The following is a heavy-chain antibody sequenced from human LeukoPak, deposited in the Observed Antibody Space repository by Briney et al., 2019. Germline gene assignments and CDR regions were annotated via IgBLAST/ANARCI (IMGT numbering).Heavy chain of an antibody. J-gene: IGHJ4*02. CDR1: AFTLSTYA. CDR3: AKPARTDYADY. V-gene: IGHV3-23*01. CDR2: ISAGKGNT. Sequence: GGSLRLSCAASAFTLSTYAMSWVRQAPGKGLEWVSGISAGKGNTYYADSVKGRFIISRDNSKNTLYLQMNSLRAEDTALYFCAKPARTDYADYWGQGTLVTVSS. D-gene: IGHD1-14*01.